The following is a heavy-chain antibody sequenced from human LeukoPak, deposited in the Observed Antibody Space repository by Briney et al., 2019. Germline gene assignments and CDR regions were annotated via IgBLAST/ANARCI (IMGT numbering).Heavy chain of an antibody. CDR2: ISVSGGNT. D-gene: IGHD2-15*01. CDR1: GFTFNYA. J-gene: IGHJ6*02. Sequence: PGGSLRLSCAASGFTFNYAMSWVRQAPGKGLEWVSSISVSGGNTYYAGSVKGRLTMSRDNSKNTLYLQMDSLRVEDTAVYYCAKDLSSGGPNYYYYGMDVWGQGTTVTVSS. CDR3: AKDLSSGGPNYYYYGMDV. V-gene: IGHV3-23*01.